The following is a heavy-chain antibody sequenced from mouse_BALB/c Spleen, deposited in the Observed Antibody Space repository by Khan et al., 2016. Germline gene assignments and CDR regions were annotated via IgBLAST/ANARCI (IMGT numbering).Heavy chain of an antibody. J-gene: IGHJ2*01. V-gene: IGHV14-1*02. CDR3: ARSPYFFDS. CDR1: GFNIKDYY. Sequence: VQLQQSGAELVRPGALVKLTCKASGFNIKDYYMHWVKQRPEQGLEWIGWIDPENGNSIYDPKFQGKASITADTASNTAYLQVNRQTSEDTAVYSCARSPYFFDSWGQGTTLTVSS. CDR2: IDPENGNS.